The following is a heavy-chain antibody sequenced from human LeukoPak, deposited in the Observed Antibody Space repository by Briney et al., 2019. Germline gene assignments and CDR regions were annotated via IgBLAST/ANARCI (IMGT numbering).Heavy chain of an antibody. J-gene: IGHJ5*01. CDR1: GGSFSAYY. V-gene: IGHV4-34*01. CDR2: INHSGGT. Sequence: NSSETLSLTCAVYGGSFSAYYWSWIRQPPGKRLEWIGEINHSGGTNYNPSLKSRVTILLDTSKNQFSLNLSSVTAADTAVYYCARRPRGVIIKSWFDSWGQGTLVTVSS. D-gene: IGHD3-10*01. CDR3: ARRPRGVIIKSWFDS.